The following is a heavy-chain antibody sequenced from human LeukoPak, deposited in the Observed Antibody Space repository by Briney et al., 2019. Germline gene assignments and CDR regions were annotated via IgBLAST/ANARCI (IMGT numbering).Heavy chain of an antibody. J-gene: IGHJ3*02. CDR2: IYDSGST. CDR3: ARRWPSGAFDI. Sequence: SETLSLTCTVSGGSISSSSYYWGWVRQPPGKGLEWIGYIYDSGSTNYNPSHKSRVTISVDTSKNQFSLKLSSVTAADTAVYYCARRWPSGAFDIWGQGTMVTVSS. V-gene: IGHV4-61*05. CDR1: GGSISSSSYY. D-gene: IGHD2-15*01.